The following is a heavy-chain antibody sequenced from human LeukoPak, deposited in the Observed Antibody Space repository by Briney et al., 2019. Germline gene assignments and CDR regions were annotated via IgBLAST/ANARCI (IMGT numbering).Heavy chain of an antibody. V-gene: IGHV4-4*07. Sequence: SETLXLTCTVSGGSISSYYWSWIRQPAGKGLEWIGRIYTSGSTNYNPSLKSRVTISVDTSKNQFSLKLSSVTAADTAVYYCAXDSHRRRYYYDSSGFDAFDIWGQGTMVTVSS. CDR3: AXDSHRRRYYYDSSGFDAFDI. CDR1: GGSISSYY. J-gene: IGHJ3*02. D-gene: IGHD3-22*01. CDR2: IYTSGST.